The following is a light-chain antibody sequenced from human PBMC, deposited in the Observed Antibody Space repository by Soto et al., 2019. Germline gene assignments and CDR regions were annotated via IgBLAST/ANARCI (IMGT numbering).Light chain of an antibody. CDR3: CSYTANSHAV. V-gene: IGLV2-14*03. CDR2: DVS. J-gene: IGLJ2*01. CDR1: SSDVGSYNS. Sequence: QSALTQPASVSGSPGQSITISCTGASSDVGSYNSVSWYQQHPDKAPKLIIFDVSDRPSGVSNRFSGSKSGNTASLTISGLHVDDEADYYCCSYTANSHAVFGGGTKLTVL.